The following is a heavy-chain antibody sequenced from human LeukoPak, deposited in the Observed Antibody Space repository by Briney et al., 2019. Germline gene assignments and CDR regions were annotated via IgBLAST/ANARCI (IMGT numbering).Heavy chain of an antibody. V-gene: IGHV3-49*03. CDR3: TRYYFGSGSYYSLFAMDV. D-gene: IGHD3-10*01. Sequence: GGSLRLSCTVSGFTFGDYALSWFRQAPGKGLEWVSSIRSKAYGGTAECAASVKGRFTTSRDDSKSIAYLQMNSLKTEDTAVYYCTRYYFGSGSYYSLFAMDVWGQGTTVTVSS. CDR1: GFTFGDYA. CDR2: IRSKAYGGTA. J-gene: IGHJ6*02.